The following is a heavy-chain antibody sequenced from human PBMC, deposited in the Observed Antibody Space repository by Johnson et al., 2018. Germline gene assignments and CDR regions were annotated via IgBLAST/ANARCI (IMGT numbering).Heavy chain of an antibody. Sequence: QVQLQQWGAGLLKPSETLSLTCAVYGGSFSGYYWSWIRQPPGKGLEWIGEINHSGSTNYNPSLKSRVTISVDTSKNQFSLTLSSVTAADTAVYYWARAYGDYVGYYYYYSRDVGGKGTTVTVSS. CDR2: INHSGST. V-gene: IGHV4-34*01. CDR1: GGSFSGYY. D-gene: IGHD4-17*01. J-gene: IGHJ6*03. CDR3: ARAYGDYVGYYYYYSRDV.